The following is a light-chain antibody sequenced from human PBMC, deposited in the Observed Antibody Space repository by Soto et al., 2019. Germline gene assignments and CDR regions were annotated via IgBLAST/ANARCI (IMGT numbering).Light chain of an antibody. CDR1: QSVRIN. J-gene: IGKJ5*01. CDR3: QQYNNWPPIT. V-gene: IGKV3-15*01. CDR2: GAS. Sequence: EIVMTQSPATLSVSPGERATLSCRASQSVRINLAWYQQKPGQAPRLLIYGASTRAPGIPARFSGSGSGTEFTLTISNMQSEDFAVYYCQQYNNWPPITFGQGTRLEIK.